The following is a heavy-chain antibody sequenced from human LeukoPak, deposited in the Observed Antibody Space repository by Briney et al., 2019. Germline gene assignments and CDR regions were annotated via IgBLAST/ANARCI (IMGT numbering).Heavy chain of an antibody. D-gene: IGHD4-23*01. V-gene: IGHV1-69*05. CDR2: IIPIFGTA. CDR3: ARENYGGNSWFDP. J-gene: IGHJ5*02. Sequence: SVKVSCKASGGTFSSYAISWLRQAPGQGLEWMGGIIPIFGTANYAQKFQGRVTITTDESTSTAYMELSSLRSEDTAVYYCARENYGGNSWFDPWGQGTLVTVSS. CDR1: GGTFSSYA.